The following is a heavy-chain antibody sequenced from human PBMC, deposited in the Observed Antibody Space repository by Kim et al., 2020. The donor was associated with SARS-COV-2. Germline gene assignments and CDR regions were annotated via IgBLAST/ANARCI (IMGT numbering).Heavy chain of an antibody. V-gene: IGHV3-66*01. CDR3: ARESAAGTEYYFDY. J-gene: IGHJ4*02. D-gene: IGHD6-13*01. Sequence: ADSVKGRFTISRDNSKNTLYLQMNSLGAEDTAVYYCARESAAGTEYYFDYWGQGTLVTVSS.